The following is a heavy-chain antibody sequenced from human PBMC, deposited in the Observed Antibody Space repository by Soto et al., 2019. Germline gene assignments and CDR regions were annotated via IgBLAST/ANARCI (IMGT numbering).Heavy chain of an antibody. D-gene: IGHD6-13*01. CDR1: GFTFSDYY. V-gene: IGHV3-11*01. CDR3: ARSITLGIAAAGRFDYYYYYYMDV. J-gene: IGHJ6*03. Sequence: GGSLRLSCAASGFTFSDYYMSWIRQAPGKGLEWVSYISSSGSTIYYADSVKGRFTISRDNAKNSLYLQMNSLRAEDTAVYYCARSITLGIAAAGRFDYYYYYYMDVWGKGTTVTVSS. CDR2: ISSSGSTI.